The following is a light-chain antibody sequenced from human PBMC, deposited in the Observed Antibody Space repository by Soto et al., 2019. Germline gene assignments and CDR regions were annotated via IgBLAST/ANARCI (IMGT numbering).Light chain of an antibody. J-gene: IGLJ1*01. V-gene: IGLV1-40*01. Sequence: QSVLAQPPSVSGAPGQRVTISCTGSSSNIGAGYDVHWYQQLPETAPKLLIYGNSNRPSGVPDRFSGSKSGTSASLAITGLQAEDEADYSRQSYDSLSGSYVFGTGTKVTV. CDR3: QSYDSLSGSYV. CDR2: GNS. CDR1: SSNIGAGYD.